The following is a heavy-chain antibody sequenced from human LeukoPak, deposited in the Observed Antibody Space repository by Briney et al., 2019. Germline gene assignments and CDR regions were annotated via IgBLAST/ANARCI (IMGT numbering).Heavy chain of an antibody. V-gene: IGHV4-59*01. CDR3: ARGVLEKGYLSNDGFDI. Sequence: LTLSCAASGFTFSPYAMRWIRPPPAKGLEGIGYIYYNWSTKYNPSLKSRVTISVDTSKHQFSLKLSSVTASDTAVYYCARGVLEKGYLSNDGFDIWGQGTMVTVSS. CDR1: GFTFSPYA. D-gene: IGHD2-8*02. J-gene: IGHJ3*02. CDR2: IYYNWST.